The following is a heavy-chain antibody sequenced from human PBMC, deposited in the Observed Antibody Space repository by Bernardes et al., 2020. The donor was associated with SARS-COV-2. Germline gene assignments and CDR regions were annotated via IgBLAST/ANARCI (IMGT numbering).Heavy chain of an antibody. J-gene: IGHJ4*02. CDR2: ISGSGGST. V-gene: IGHV3-23*01. Sequence: GGSLRLSCAASGFTFSSYAMSWFRQAPGKGLEWVSAISGSGGSTYYADSVKGRFTISRDNSKNTLYLQMNSLRAEDTAVYYCAKISRIGELLLPDYFDYWGQGTLVTVSS. CDR1: GFTFSSYA. D-gene: IGHD1-26*01. CDR3: AKISRIGELLLPDYFDY.